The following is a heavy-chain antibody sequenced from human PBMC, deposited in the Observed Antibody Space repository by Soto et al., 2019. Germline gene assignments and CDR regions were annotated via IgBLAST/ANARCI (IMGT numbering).Heavy chain of an antibody. J-gene: IGHJ4*02. CDR3: AAYDFWSRGGIAVAGTNFGFDY. CDR2: FDPEDGET. V-gene: IGHV1-24*01. D-gene: IGHD6-19*01. CDR1: GYTLTELS. Sequence: GASVKVSCKVSGYTLTELSMHWVRQAPGKGLEWMGGFDPEDGETIYAQKFQGRVTMTEDTSTDTAYMELSSLRSEDTAVYYCAAYDFWSRGGIAVAGTNFGFDYWGQGTLVTVSS.